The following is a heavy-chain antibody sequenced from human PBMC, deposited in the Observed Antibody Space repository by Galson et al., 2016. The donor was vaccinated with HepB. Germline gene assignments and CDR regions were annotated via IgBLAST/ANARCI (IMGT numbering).Heavy chain of an antibody. V-gene: IGHV3-15*01. J-gene: IGHJ5*02. D-gene: IGHD2-15*01. CDR3: TTILRGVAGA. CDR2: IKSKTDDGTT. Sequence: SLRLSCAASGFTYSSSAMSWVRQAPGKGLEWVGRIKSKTDDGTTDYAAPVQGRFTISRDDSKNTLYLQMNGLKTEDTAVYYCTTILRGVAGAWGQGALVTVSS. CDR1: GFTYSSSA.